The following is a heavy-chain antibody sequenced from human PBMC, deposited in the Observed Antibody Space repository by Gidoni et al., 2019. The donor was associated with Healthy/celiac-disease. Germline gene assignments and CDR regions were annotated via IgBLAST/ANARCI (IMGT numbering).Heavy chain of an antibody. CDR1: GGSIRSSNW. Sequence: QVQLQESCPGLVKPSGTLSLTCAVSGGSIRSSNWWSWVRQPPGKGLEWIGEIYHSGSTNYNPSLKSRVTISVDKYKNQFSLKLSSVTAADTAVYYCASSPERRGGNIWGQGTMVTVSS. J-gene: IGHJ3*02. V-gene: IGHV4-4*02. CDR3: ASSPERRGGNI. D-gene: IGHD1-1*01. CDR2: IYHSGST.